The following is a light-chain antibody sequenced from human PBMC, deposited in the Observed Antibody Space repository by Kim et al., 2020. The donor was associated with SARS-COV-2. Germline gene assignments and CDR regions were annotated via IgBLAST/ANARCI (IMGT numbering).Light chain of an antibody. Sequence: ASVRDRVTITCQARHDINIFLNWFQQKPGEAPKLLISDASSLETGIPSRFSGSGSGTYFTFTISSLQPGDVATYYCQQFDTVPLTFGGGTKVDIK. CDR1: HDINIF. CDR2: DAS. CDR3: QQFDTVPLT. J-gene: IGKJ4*01. V-gene: IGKV1-33*01.